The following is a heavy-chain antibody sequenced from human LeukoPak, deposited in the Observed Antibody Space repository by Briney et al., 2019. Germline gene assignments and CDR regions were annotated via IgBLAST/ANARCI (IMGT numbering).Heavy chain of an antibody. Sequence: PGGSLRLSCAASGFTVSSNYMSWVRQAPGKGLEWVAFIRYDGSNKYYADSVKGRFTISRDNSKNTLYLQMNSLRAEDTAVYYCAKDNDFWSGYPTYFDYWGQGTLVTVSS. J-gene: IGHJ4*02. CDR2: IRYDGSNK. D-gene: IGHD3-3*01. V-gene: IGHV3-30*02. CDR1: GFTVSSNY. CDR3: AKDNDFWSGYPTYFDY.